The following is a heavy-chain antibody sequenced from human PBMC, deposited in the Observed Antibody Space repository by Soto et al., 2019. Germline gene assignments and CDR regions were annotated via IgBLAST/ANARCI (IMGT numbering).Heavy chain of an antibody. Sequence: EVQLLESGGGLVQPGGSLRLSCAASGFTFSSYAMSWVRQAPGKGLEWVSAISGSGGSTYYADSVKGRFTISRDNSKNTLYLQMNSLRAEDTAVYYCAKDYDFWSGYYMENVDYWGQGTLVTVSS. CDR1: GFTFSSYA. D-gene: IGHD3-3*01. CDR3: AKDYDFWSGYYMENVDY. CDR2: ISGSGGST. J-gene: IGHJ4*02. V-gene: IGHV3-23*01.